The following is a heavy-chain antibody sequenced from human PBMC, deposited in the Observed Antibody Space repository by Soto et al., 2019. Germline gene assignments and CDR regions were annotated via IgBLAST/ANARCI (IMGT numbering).Heavy chain of an antibody. D-gene: IGHD5-12*01. CDR3: ARGGGGVATIIES. Sequence: GSLRLSCAASGFTFSSYWMSWVRQAPGKGLEWVANIKQDGSEKYYVDSVKGRFTISRDNAKNSLYLQMNSLRAEDTALYYCARGGGGVATIIESWGQGTLVTVSS. J-gene: IGHJ5*01. CDR1: GFTFSSYW. V-gene: IGHV3-7*04. CDR2: IKQDGSEK.